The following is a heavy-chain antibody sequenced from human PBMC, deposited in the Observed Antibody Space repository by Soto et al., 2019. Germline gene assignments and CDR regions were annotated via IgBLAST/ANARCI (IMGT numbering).Heavy chain of an antibody. V-gene: IGHV4-59*01. CDR2: MYKTGST. CDR1: GGSISSYY. D-gene: IGHD2-21*02. J-gene: IGHJ6*02. CDR3: ARDLWGYCGTDCYPLDV. Sequence: PSETLSLICTVSGGSISSYYWSWIRQPPGKGLEWIGYMYKTGSTVYNPSFKSRVTISVDTSKNQFSLKLNSVTAADTAVYYCARDLWGYCGTDCYPLDVWGQGTTVTVSS.